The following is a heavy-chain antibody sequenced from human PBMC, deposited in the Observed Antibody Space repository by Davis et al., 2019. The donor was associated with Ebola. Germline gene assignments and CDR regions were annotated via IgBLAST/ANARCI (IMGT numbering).Heavy chain of an antibody. CDR1: GFTFSSYA. J-gene: IGHJ4*02. V-gene: IGHV3-30-3*01. D-gene: IGHD2-2*02. CDR3: ASPRYCSSTSCYTGRPAAAIPHDY. CDR2: ISYDGSNK. Sequence: PGGSLRLSCAASGFTFSSYAMHWVRQAPGKGLEWVAVISYDGSNKYYADSVKGRFTISRDNSKNTLYLQMNSLRAEDTAVYYCASPRYCSSTSCYTGRPAAAIPHDYWGQGTLVTVSS.